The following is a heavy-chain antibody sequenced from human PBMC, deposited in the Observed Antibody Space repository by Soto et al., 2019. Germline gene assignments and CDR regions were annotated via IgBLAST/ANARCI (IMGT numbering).Heavy chain of an antibody. Sequence: ETLSLTCSVSVGSINSSSYFWGWFLQPPGKGLEWIGSIYYSGSTYYNPSLRSRVTISVDTSKNQFSLKLSSVTAADTAVFYCARHYSSGSRNWFDPWGQGTLVTVSS. D-gene: IGHD6-19*01. V-gene: IGHV4-39*01. CDR1: VGSINSSSYF. J-gene: IGHJ5*02. CDR3: ARHYSSGSRNWFDP. CDR2: IYYSGST.